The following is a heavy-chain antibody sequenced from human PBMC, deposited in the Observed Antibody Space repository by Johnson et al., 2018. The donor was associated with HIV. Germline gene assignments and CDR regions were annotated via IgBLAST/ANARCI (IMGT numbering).Heavy chain of an antibody. J-gene: IGHJ3*02. CDR3: ARNGLIPAAKGVAFDI. D-gene: IGHD2-2*01. CDR2: ISSSGSTM. Sequence: QVQLVESGGGLVKPGGSLRLSCAAPGLTFSDYYMTWIRQAPGKGLEWVSYISSSGSTMYDADSVKGRFTISRDNAKNSLYLQMNSLRAEDTAVYYCARNGLIPAAKGVAFDIWGHGTTVTVSS. CDR1: GLTFSDYY. V-gene: IGHV3-11*01.